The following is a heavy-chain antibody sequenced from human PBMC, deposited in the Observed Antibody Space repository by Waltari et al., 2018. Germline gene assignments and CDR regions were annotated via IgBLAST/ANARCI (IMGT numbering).Heavy chain of an antibody. Sequence: QVQLVQSGAEVKKPGASVKVSCKVSGYTLPELSMHWVRQAPGKGLEWMGGFDPEDGETIYAQKFQGRVTMTEDTSTDTAYMELSSLRSEDTAVYYCATDAYQDPYYDSSGYPLGYWGQGTLVTVSS. D-gene: IGHD3-22*01. J-gene: IGHJ4*02. CDR2: FDPEDGET. CDR3: ATDAYQDPYYDSSGYPLGY. V-gene: IGHV1-24*01. CDR1: GYTLPELS.